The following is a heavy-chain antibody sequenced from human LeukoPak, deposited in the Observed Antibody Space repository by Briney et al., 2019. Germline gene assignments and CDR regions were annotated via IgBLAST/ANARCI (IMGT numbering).Heavy chain of an antibody. D-gene: IGHD6-19*01. V-gene: IGHV3-21*01. CDR2: ISSSSSSYI. CDR1: GFTFSSYS. CDR3: ARDRTYSSGSPGD. J-gene: IGHJ4*02. Sequence: SGGSLRLSCAASGFTFSSYSMNWVRQAPGKGLEWVSSISSSSSSYIYYADSVKGRFTISRDNAKNSLYLQMNSLRAEDTAVYYCARDRTYSSGSPGDWGQGTLVTVSS.